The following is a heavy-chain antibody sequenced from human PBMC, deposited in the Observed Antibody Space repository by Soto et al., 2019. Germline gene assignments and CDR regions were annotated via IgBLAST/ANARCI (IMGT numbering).Heavy chain of an antibody. V-gene: IGHV5-51*01. Sequence: PGASLKISCKGSGYSFNKYWIGWVRQMPGKGLEWMGVIYPGDSDIRYGPSFEGQVTISADKFINTAYLQWSSLKASDTAIYYCARSTPILVSERAFGIWGQGTKVTVSS. CDR3: ARSTPILVSERAFGI. D-gene: IGHD1-26*01. CDR2: IYPGDSDI. J-gene: IGHJ3*02. CDR1: GYSFNKYW.